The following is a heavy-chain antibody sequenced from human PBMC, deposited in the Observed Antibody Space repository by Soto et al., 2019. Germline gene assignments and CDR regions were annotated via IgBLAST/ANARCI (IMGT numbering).Heavy chain of an antibody. CDR1: GYTFTSYA. V-gene: IGHV1-3*01. CDR2: INAGNGNT. CDR3: ARDRPLAYDFWSGYYTRDFGGVDY. Sequence: QVQLVQSGAEVKKPGASVKVSCKASGYTFTSYAMHWVRQAPGQRLEWMGWINAGNGNTKYSQKFQGRVTITRDTSASTAYMELSSLRSEDTAVYYCARDRPLAYDFWSGYYTRDFGGVDYWGQGTLVTVSS. D-gene: IGHD3-3*01. J-gene: IGHJ4*02.